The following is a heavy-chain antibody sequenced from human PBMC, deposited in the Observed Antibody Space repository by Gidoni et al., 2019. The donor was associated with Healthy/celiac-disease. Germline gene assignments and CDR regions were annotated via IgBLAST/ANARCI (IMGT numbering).Heavy chain of an antibody. D-gene: IGHD6-19*01. CDR3: ARLRSGSGYSSGWHNWFDP. J-gene: IGHJ5*02. CDR2: IYHSGST. Sequence: QLQLQESGSGLVKPSQTLSLTCAVSGGSISSGGYSWSWIRQPPGKGLEWIGYIYHSGSTYYNPSLKSRVTISVDRSKNQFSLKLSSVTAADTAVYYCARLRSGSGYSSGWHNWFDPWGQGTLVTVSS. V-gene: IGHV4-30-2*01. CDR1: GGSISSGGYS.